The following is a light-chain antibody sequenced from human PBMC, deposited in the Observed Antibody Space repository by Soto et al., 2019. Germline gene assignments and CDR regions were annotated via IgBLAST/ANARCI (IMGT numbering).Light chain of an antibody. CDR1: SGHSSYA. V-gene: IGLV4-69*01. CDR3: QTWGSGIHVV. CDR2: LNSDGSH. Sequence: QLVLTQSPSASASMGDSVKLTCTLCSGHSSYAIAWHQQQPEKGPRYLMRLNSDGSHSKGDGIPDRFSGSSSGAERYLTISSLQSEDASDYYCQTWGSGIHVVFGGGTKLTVL. J-gene: IGLJ2*01.